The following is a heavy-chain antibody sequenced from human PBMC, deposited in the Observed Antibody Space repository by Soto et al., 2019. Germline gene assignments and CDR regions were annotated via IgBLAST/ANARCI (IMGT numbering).Heavy chain of an antibody. J-gene: IGHJ3*02. Sequence: PSETLSLTCTVSGGSVSSSSYYWGWVRQPPGKGLEWIGSVYYSGSTNYNPSLKSRVTISVDTSKNQFSLKLSSVTAADTAVYYCARGKMTTVAFDIWGQGTMVTVSS. CDR2: VYYSGST. CDR1: GGSVSSSSYY. CDR3: ARGKMTTVAFDI. D-gene: IGHD4-17*01. V-gene: IGHV4-39*07.